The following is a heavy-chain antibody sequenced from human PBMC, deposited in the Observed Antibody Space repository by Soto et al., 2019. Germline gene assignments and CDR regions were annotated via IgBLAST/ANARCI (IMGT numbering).Heavy chain of an antibody. CDR3: ARPDQDYYDSSGAFDY. CDR1: GGSISSSSYY. CDR2: IYYSGST. D-gene: IGHD3-22*01. Sequence: QLQLQESGPGLVKPSETLSLTCTVSGGSISSSSYYWGWIRQPPGKGLEWIGSIYYSGSTYYNPSLKSRVTISVDTSKNQFSLKLSSVTAADTAVYYCARPDQDYYDSSGAFDYWGQGTLVTVSS. J-gene: IGHJ4*02. V-gene: IGHV4-39*01.